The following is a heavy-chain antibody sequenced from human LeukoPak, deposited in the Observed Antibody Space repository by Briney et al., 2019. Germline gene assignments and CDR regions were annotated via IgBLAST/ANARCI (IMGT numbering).Heavy chain of an antibody. Sequence: GGSLRLSCAASGFTFSSYWMSWVGQAPGKGLGWVANIKQDGSEKYYVDSVKGRFTISRDNAKNSLYLQMNSLRAEDTAVYYCARDGKGYCSSTSCGGNFDYWGQGTLVTVSS. D-gene: IGHD2-2*01. J-gene: IGHJ4*02. V-gene: IGHV3-7*01. CDR1: GFTFSSYW. CDR3: ARDGKGYCSSTSCGGNFDY. CDR2: IKQDGSEK.